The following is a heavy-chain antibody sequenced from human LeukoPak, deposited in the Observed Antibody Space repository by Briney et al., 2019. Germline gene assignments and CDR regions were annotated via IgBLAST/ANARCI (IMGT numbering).Heavy chain of an antibody. CDR3: ARGEDGYNYSLDY. CDR1: GGSISSYY. Sequence: PSETLSLTRTVSGGSISSYYWSWIRQPPGKGLEWIGYIYYSGSTNYNPSLKSRVTISVDTSKNQFSLKLSSVTAADTAVYYCARGEDGYNYSLDYWGQGTLVTVSS. D-gene: IGHD5-24*01. CDR2: IYYSGST. V-gene: IGHV4-59*01. J-gene: IGHJ4*02.